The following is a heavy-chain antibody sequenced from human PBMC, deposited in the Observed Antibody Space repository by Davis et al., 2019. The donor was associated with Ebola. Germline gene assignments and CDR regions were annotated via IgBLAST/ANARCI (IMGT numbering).Heavy chain of an antibody. CDR1: GYTFTSYA. CDR2: MNPNSGNT. J-gene: IGHJ4*02. Sequence: AASVKVSCKASGYTFTSYAMNWVRQATGQGLEWMGWMNPNSGNTGYAQKFQGRVTMTRNTSISTAYMELSSLRSEDTAVYYCARGLRYYGSGSYYFDYWGQGTLVTVSS. V-gene: IGHV1-8*02. CDR3: ARGLRYYGSGSYYFDY. D-gene: IGHD3-10*01.